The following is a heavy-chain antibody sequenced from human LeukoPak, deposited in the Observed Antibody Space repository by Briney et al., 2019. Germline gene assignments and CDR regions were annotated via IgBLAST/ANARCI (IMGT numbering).Heavy chain of an antibody. V-gene: IGHV4-34*01. CDR2: INHSGST. J-gene: IGHJ6*03. D-gene: IGHD3-3*01. Sequence: SETLSLTCAVYGGSFSGYYWSWIRQPPGKGLEWIGEINHSGSTNYNPSLNSRVTISVDTSKNQFSLKLSSVTAADMAVYYCARGRSGYYYYYYYYMDVWGKGTTVTVSS. CDR3: ARGRSGYYYYYYYYMDV. CDR1: GGSFSGYY.